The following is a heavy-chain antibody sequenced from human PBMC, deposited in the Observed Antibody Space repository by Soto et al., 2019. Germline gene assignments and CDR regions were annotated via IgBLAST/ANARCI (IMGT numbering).Heavy chain of an antibody. V-gene: IGHV3-33*01. CDR1: GFTFSSYG. CDR3: ARDQFRYSSSSDY. J-gene: IGHJ4*02. D-gene: IGHD6-6*01. CDR2: IWYDGSNK. Sequence: QVQLVESGGGVVQPGRSLRLSCAASGFTFSSYGMHWVRQAPGKGLEWVAVIWYDGSNKYYADSVKGRFTISRDNSKNTLYLQMNSLRAEETAVYYCARDQFRYSSSSDYWGQGTLVTVSS.